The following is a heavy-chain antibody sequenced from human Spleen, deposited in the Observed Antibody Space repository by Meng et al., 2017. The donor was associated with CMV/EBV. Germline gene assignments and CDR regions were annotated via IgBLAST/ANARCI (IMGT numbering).Heavy chain of an antibody. CDR2: ISSSGGTT. CDR3: ARDQDLVDCFDV. D-gene: IGHD2-21*01. Sequence: GESLKISCAASEFTFSSFEMNWVRQAPGKGLEWISYISSSGGTTFYADSVKGRFTISRDSAKNSLYLQMNSLRAEDTAIYYCARDQDLVDCFDVWGHGTMVTVSS. J-gene: IGHJ3*01. V-gene: IGHV3-48*03. CDR1: EFTFSSFE.